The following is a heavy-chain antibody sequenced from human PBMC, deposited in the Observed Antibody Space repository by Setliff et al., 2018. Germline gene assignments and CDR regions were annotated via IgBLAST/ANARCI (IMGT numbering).Heavy chain of an antibody. Sequence: GGSLRLFCAGPGFTFSSYSMNWVRQAPGKGLEWVSYITSSGTTTFYTDSVKGRFAISRDNARNSLYLQMNSLRVEDTAVYYCARDGYPGTSWGQGTLVTVSS. V-gene: IGHV3-48*04. CDR1: GFTFSSYS. CDR2: ITSSGTTT. J-gene: IGHJ5*02. D-gene: IGHD2-2*03. CDR3: ARDGYPGTS.